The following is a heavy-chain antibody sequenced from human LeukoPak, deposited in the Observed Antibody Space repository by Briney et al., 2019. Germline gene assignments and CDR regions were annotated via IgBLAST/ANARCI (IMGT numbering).Heavy chain of an antibody. CDR3: APSPCSGDSCYRFHF. V-gene: IGHV4-4*02. D-gene: IGHD2-15*01. Sequence: PSGTLSLTCAVSGASISSSYWWSWVRQPPGKGLEWIGEIHHSGSTKYNPSLKSRVTISVDKSKNQFSLKLNSVTAADTAVYYCAPSPCSGDSCYRFHFWGQGTQVTVSS. CDR2: IHHSGST. J-gene: IGHJ4*02. CDR1: GASISSSYW.